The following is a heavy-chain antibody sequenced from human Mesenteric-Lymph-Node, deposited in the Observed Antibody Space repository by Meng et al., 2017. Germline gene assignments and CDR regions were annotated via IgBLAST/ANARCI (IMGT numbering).Heavy chain of an antibody. J-gene: IGHJ4*02. CDR1: GFTFSSYG. Sequence: QVQLVESGGGVVQPGRSLRLSCAASGFTFSSYGRHWVRQAPGQGLEWVAVIWYDGSNKNYADSVKGRFTISRDNSKNTLYLQMNSLRAEDTAVYYCARQGNYDSIGSLDYWGQGTLVTVSS. CDR2: IWYDGSNK. V-gene: IGHV3-33*01. D-gene: IGHD3-22*01. CDR3: ARQGNYDSIGSLDY.